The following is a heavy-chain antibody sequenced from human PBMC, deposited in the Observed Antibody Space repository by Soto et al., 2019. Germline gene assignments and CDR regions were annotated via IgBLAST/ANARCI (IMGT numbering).Heavy chain of an antibody. V-gene: IGHV1-18*01. Sequence: ASVKVSCKASGYTFYSHSISWVRQAPGQGLEWMGRINADYGNTQYAQKFRGRVTMTTDTSTTTVYMELTNLRSDDTALYYCARCIQGDYYYGMDVWG. J-gene: IGHJ6*02. CDR2: INADYGNT. CDR3: ARCIQGDYYYGMDV. D-gene: IGHD5-18*01. CDR1: GYTFYSHS.